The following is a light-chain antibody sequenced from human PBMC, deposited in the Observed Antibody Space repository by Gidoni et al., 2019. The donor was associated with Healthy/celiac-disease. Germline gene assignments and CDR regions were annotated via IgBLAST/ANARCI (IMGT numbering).Light chain of an antibody. CDR3: QQRSNWPGIT. CDR2: DAS. V-gene: IGKV3-11*01. Sequence: EIVLTQPPATLSFSPGERATLPCRASQSVSSYLAWYQQKPGQAPRLLIYDASNRATGIPARFSGSGSGTDFTLTISSLEPEDFAVYYCQQRSNWPGITFGQGTRLEIK. CDR1: QSVSSY. J-gene: IGKJ5*01.